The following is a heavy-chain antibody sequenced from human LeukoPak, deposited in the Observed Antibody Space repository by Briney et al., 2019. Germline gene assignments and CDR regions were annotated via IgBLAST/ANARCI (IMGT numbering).Heavy chain of an antibody. D-gene: IGHD1-26*01. V-gene: IGHV3-74*01. J-gene: IGHJ4*02. CDR1: GFSITNNW. CDR2: IKNDERTA. Sequence: QPGGSLRLSCAASGFSITNNWMYWVRQAPGRGLVWVSRIKNDERTAVYADSVKGRFTISRDNARNTLFLQINSLRAEDMAVYYCATVFKGSSLQDYWGQGTLVTVSS. CDR3: ATVFKGSSLQDY.